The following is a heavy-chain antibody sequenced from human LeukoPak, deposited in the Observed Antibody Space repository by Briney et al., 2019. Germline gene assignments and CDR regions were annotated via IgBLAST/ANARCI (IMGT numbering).Heavy chain of an antibody. V-gene: IGHV4-4*07. J-gene: IGHJ6*03. D-gene: IGHD4-17*01. CDR1: GGSISSYY. Sequence: SETLSLTCTVSGGSISSYYWSWIRQPAGKGLEWIGRIYTSGSTNYNPSLKSRVTMSVDTSKNQFSLKLSSVTAADTAVYYCARDYSTYGDPPLDYMDVWGKGTTVTVSS. CDR3: ARDYSTYGDPPLDYMDV. CDR2: IYTSGST.